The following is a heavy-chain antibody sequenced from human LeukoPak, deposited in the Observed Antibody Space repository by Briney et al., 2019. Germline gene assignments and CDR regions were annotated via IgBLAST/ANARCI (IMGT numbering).Heavy chain of an antibody. CDR3: ARDWGCTDTRCYLGMDV. V-gene: IGHV3-66*01. Sequence: GGSLRLSCAASGFTVSSNYMNWVRQAPGKGLEWASLIYSGGSTYFADSVKGRFTISRDNSKNTLYLQMNSLRAEDTAVYYCARDWGCTDTRCYLGMDVWGQGTTVTVSS. CDR2: IYSGGST. CDR1: GFTVSSNY. D-gene: IGHD2-2*01. J-gene: IGHJ6*02.